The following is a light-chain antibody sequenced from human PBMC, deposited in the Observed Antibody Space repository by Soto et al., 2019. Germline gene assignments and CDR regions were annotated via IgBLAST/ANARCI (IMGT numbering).Light chain of an antibody. CDR2: GNS. V-gene: IGLV1-40*01. CDR1: SSNIGAGYD. CDR3: QSYDSSLSGWV. J-gene: IGLJ3*02. Sequence: QSVLTQPPSVSGAPGQRVTISCTGSSSNIGAGYDVHWYQPLPGTAPKLLIYGNSNRPSGVPDRFSGSKSGTSASLAITGLQAEDEADYYCQSYDSSLSGWVFGGGTKLPVL.